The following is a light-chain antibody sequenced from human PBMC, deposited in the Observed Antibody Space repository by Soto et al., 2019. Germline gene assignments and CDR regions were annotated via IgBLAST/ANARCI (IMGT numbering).Light chain of an antibody. CDR2: GAS. CDR1: QSVDSDY. Sequence: EIVLTQSPGTLSLSPGERATLSCRASQSVDSDYLAWYQQKPGRAPRLLLFGASSRAIGIPDRFSGSGSGTEFTLSISRLEPEDFAVYYCQKYGGSPPWTFGRGTKVDIK. J-gene: IGKJ1*01. V-gene: IGKV3-20*01. CDR3: QKYGGSPPWT.